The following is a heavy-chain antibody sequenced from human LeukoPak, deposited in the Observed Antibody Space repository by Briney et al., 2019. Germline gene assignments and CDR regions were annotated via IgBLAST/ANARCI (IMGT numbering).Heavy chain of an antibody. V-gene: IGHV3-21*01. Sequence: GGSLRLSCAASGFTFSSYAMSWVRQAPGKGLEWVSSITTSSSYMFYADSVRGRFTISRDNAENSPYLQMNSLRDEDTAVYYCARDPYSGGYGAYYYYYMDVWGKGTTVTVSS. J-gene: IGHJ6*03. CDR3: ARDPYSGGYGAYYYYYMDV. CDR2: ITTSSSYM. CDR1: GFTFSSYA. D-gene: IGHD6-19*01.